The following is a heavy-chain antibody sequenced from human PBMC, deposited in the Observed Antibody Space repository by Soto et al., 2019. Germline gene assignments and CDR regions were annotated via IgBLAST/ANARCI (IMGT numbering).Heavy chain of an antibody. CDR2: ISAYNGNT. CDR1: GYTFTSYG. D-gene: IGHD3-3*01. CDR3: ARERLPYYDFWRGSGGFDY. Sequence: QVQLVQSGAEVKKPGASVKVSCKASGYTFTSYGISWVRQAPGQGLEWMGWISAYNGNTNYAQKLQGRVTMTTDTSTGTAYMELRSLRSDDTAVYYCARERLPYYDFWRGSGGFDYWGQGTLVTVSS. V-gene: IGHV1-18*01. J-gene: IGHJ4*02.